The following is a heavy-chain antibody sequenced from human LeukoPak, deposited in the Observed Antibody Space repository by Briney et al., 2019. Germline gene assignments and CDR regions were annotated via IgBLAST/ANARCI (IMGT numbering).Heavy chain of an antibody. CDR3: ARGYCSSTSCYQDDAFDI. CDR1: GYSISGGYY. CDR2: IYHSGST. J-gene: IGHJ3*02. V-gene: IGHV4-38-2*02. Sequence: SETLSLTCTVSGYSISGGYYWGWIRQPPGKGLEWIGSIYHSGSTYYNPSLKSRVTISVDTSKNQFSLELSSVTAADTAVYYCARGYCSSTSCYQDDAFDIWGQGTMVTVSS. D-gene: IGHD2-2*01.